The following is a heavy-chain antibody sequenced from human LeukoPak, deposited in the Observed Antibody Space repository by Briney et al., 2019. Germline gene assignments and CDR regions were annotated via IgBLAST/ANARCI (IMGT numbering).Heavy chain of an antibody. CDR3: ARGPPLAFYGTGGYYFLDH. CDR1: GGSFGGYF. CDR2: VNHSGST. V-gene: IGHV4-34*01. Sequence: PSETLSLSCSASGGSFGGYFWRWIRQPPGEGLEWIWGVNHSGSTTRNPSLKSRLTKEVDTSRTQYSLYLRTVTAAHTAVYYCARGPPLAFYGTGGYYFLDHGGQGILVTV. J-gene: IGHJ4*02. D-gene: IGHD3-22*01.